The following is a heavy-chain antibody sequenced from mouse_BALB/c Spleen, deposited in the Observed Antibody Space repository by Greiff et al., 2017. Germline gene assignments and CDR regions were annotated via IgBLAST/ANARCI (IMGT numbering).Heavy chain of an antibody. D-gene: IGHD1-1*02. Sequence: DVKLVESGGDLVKPGGSLKLSCAASGFTFSSYGMSWVRQTPDKRLEWVATISSGGSYTYYPDSVKGRFTISRDNAKNTLYLQMSSLKSEDTAMYYCASLWSNPSWFAYWGQGTLVTVSA. V-gene: IGHV5-6*02. J-gene: IGHJ3*01. CDR1: GFTFSSYG. CDR2: ISSGGSYT. CDR3: ASLWSNPSWFAY.